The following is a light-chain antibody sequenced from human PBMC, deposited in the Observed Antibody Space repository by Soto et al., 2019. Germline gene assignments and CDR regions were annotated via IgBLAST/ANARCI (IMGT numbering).Light chain of an antibody. Sequence: DIQMTQSPSSLSASVGDRVTITCRASQSISSYLNWYQQKPGKAPKLLIYAASSLQSGVPSRFSGSGSGTDFTLTITTLQSEDSAVYYCQQYNHWPLSFGVGTKVEIK. CDR2: AAS. CDR3: QQYNHWPLS. CDR1: QSISSY. V-gene: IGKV1-39*01. J-gene: IGKJ4*01.